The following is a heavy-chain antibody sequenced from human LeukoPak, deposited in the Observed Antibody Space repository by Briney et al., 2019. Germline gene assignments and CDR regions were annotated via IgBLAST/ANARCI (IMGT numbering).Heavy chain of an antibody. Sequence: GGSLRLSCAASGFTFSNYAMHWVRQAPGKGLEWVAVISYDGTKEYYADSVKGRLTISRDNSKNTLYLQMDSLRAEDTAVFYCARARIRTGSGYYYYMNVWGNGTTVTVSS. D-gene: IGHD3-10*01. CDR2: ISYDGTKE. V-gene: IGHV3-30*01. CDR1: GFTFSNYA. J-gene: IGHJ6*03. CDR3: ARARIRTGSGYYYYMNV.